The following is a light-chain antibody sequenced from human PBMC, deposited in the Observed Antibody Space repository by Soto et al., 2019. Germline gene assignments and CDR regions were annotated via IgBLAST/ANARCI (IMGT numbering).Light chain of an antibody. CDR3: QTWGTGTRGV. Sequence: QLVLTQSPSASASLGASVKLTCTLSSGHSSYAIAWHQQQPEKGPRYLMKLNSDGSHSKGDGIPDRFSDSSSGAERYLTISSLQSEDEADYYCQTWGTGTRGVFGGGTKLTVL. CDR2: LNSDGSH. CDR1: SGHSSYA. V-gene: IGLV4-69*01. J-gene: IGLJ3*02.